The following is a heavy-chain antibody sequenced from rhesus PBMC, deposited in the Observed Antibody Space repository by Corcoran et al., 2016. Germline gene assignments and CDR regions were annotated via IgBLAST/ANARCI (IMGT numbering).Heavy chain of an antibody. D-gene: IGHD5-12*01. CDR3: ASPLDTATVFYFDY. Sequence: QVQLQESGPAVVKPSETLSLTCAVSGRSISSRNWWRWIRQSPGKRVEWIGGIYGSGGSTEDNPSLKSRVTISIATSKNQFSLKLSSVTAADTAVYYWASPLDTATVFYFDYWGQGVLVTVSS. CDR1: GRSISSRNW. CDR2: IYGSGGST. V-gene: IGHV4-93*02. J-gene: IGHJ4*01.